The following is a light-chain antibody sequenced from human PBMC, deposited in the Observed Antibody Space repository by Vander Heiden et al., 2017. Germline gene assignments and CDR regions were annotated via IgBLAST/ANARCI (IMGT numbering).Light chain of an antibody. CDR3: MQGLQTPKT. J-gene: IGKJ1*01. V-gene: IGKV2-28*01. CDR2: LVS. Sequence: DVVLTPSSLSLPVPPRGLASKACRSSQSLRQSNGFNNLDWYLQKPGQTPQLLSYLVSKLASRVPDRVTGRGSGTEITLKISRVEAEDVGVYYTMQGLQTPKTFGQGTRVEIK. CDR1: QSLRQSNGFNN.